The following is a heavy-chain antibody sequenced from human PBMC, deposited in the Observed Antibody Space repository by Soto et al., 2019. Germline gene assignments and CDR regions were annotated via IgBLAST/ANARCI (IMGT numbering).Heavy chain of an antibody. CDR3: ARDPLMGYSGYDRLGNYYGMDV. V-gene: IGHV1-69*13. CDR1: GGTFSSYA. D-gene: IGHD5-12*01. CDR2: IIPIFGTA. J-gene: IGHJ6*02. Sequence: GASVKVSCKASGGTFSSYAISWVRQAPGQGLEWMGGIIPIFGTANYAQKFQGRVTITADESTSTAYMELSSLRSEDTGVYYCARDPLMGYSGYDRLGNYYGMDVWGQGTTVTVSS.